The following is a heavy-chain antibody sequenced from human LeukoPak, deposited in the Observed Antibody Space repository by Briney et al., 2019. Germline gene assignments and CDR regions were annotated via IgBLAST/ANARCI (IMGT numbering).Heavy chain of an antibody. CDR2: IKSQTDGGTT. J-gene: IGHJ4*02. V-gene: IGHV3-15*01. CDR3: TTGTWIQLWLADY. CDR1: GLTFTNAC. D-gene: IGHD5-18*01. Sequence: PGRSLRPSCKGAGLTFTNACMSWVRLAPGKGLEWVVHIKSQTDGGTTDYAAPVKGKFTISRDDSKNTLYLQLNSLKTEDTAVYYCTTGTWIQLWLADYWGQGALVTASS.